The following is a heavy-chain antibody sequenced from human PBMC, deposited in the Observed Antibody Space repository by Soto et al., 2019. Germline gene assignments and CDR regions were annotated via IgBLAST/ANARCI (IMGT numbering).Heavy chain of an antibody. D-gene: IGHD3-3*01. CDR3: TTDLVVTIFGVVIYPDH. V-gene: IGHV3-15*01. Sequence: XGSLRLSCAASGVTFSNAWMSWVRQAPGKGLEWVGRIKSKTDGGTTDYAAPVKGRFTISRDDSKNTLYLQMNSLKTEDTAVYYCTTDLVVTIFGVVIYPDHWGQGTLVTVSS. CDR2: IKSKTDGGTT. CDR1: GVTFSNAW. J-gene: IGHJ4*02.